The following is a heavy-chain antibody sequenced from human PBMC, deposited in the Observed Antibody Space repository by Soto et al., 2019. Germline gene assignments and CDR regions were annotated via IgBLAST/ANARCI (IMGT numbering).Heavy chain of an antibody. D-gene: IGHD6-6*01. Sequence: PGGSLRLSCAASGFTFSSYAMHWVRQAPGKGLEYVSAISSNGGSTYYADSVKGRFTISRDNSKNTLYLQMGSLRAEDMAVYYCARGGRIISSSPFDYWGQGTLVTVSS. CDR3: ARGGRIISSSPFDY. CDR1: GFTFSSYA. J-gene: IGHJ4*02. CDR2: ISSNGGST. V-gene: IGHV3-64*02.